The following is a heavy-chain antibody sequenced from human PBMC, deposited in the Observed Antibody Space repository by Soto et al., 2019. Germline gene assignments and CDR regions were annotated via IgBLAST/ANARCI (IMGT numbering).Heavy chain of an antibody. V-gene: IGHV1-18*01. D-gene: IGHD1-26*01. CDR2: ISAYNGST. CDR3: ARVVGATYYFDY. CDR1: GYTFTSYG. Sequence: ASVKVSCKASGYTFTSYGISWVRQAPGQGLEWMGRISAYNGSTSYAQKFQGRVTMTRDTSTSTVYMELSSLRSEDTAVYYCARVVGATYYFDYWGQGTLVTVSS. J-gene: IGHJ4*02.